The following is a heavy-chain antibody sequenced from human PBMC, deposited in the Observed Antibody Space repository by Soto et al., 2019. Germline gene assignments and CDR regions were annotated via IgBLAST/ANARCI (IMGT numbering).Heavy chain of an antibody. V-gene: IGHV1-18*04. CDR1: GYSFSTYG. CDR3: ARGENYGSARGVFDH. J-gene: IGHJ4*02. D-gene: IGHD3-10*01. Sequence: QVLLVQYGAEVKKRGASVKVSCKASGYSFSTYGVSWGRQATGQGREWMGGLNTGDGNTAYAQKLQGRNNLTTDTSKTTAYMELRSMRSDDTAIDYCARGENYGSARGVFDHWGQGTLVTVSS. CDR2: LNTGDGNT.